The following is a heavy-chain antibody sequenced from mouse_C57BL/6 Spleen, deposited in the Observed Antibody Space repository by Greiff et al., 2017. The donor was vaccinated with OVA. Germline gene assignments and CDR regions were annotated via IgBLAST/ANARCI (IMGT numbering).Heavy chain of an antibody. CDR3: ARHKSNPYYFDY. V-gene: IGHV5-6*01. D-gene: IGHD6-1*01. CDR1: GFTFSSYG. J-gene: IGHJ2*01. Sequence: EVKLVESGGDLVKPGGSLKLSCAASGFTFSSYGMSWVRQTPDKRLEWVATISSGGSYTYYPDSVKGRFTISRDNAKNTLYLQMSSLKSEDTAMYYCARHKSNPYYFDYWGQGTTLTVSS. CDR2: ISSGGSYT.